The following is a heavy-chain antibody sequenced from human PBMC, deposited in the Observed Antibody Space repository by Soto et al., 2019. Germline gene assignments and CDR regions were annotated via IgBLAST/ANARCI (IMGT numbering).Heavy chain of an antibody. V-gene: IGHV4-34*01. D-gene: IGHD2-15*01. CDR1: GGSFSGYY. CDR2: INHSGST. J-gene: IGHJ4*02. CDR3: ARELGYCSGGSCYSRTYFDY. Sequence: SETLSLTCAVYGGSFSGYYWTWIRQPPGRGLEWIGEINHSGSTNYNPSLKSRVTISVDTSKNQFSLKLSSVTAADTAVYYCARELGYCSGGSCYSRTYFDYWGQGTLVTVSS.